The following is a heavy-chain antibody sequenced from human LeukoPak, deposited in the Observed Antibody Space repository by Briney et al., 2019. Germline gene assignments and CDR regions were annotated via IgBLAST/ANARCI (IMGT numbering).Heavy chain of an antibody. V-gene: IGHV3-7*01. CDR1: GFTLSRYW. Sequence: GGSLTLSCAASGFTLSRYWMTWVRHAPGKGLEWVANIEEDGNEKYYVDSVKGRFTISRDNAKNSLYLQMSSLKAEDTAVYYCARGHTAVTRHFDFWGQGTLVTVSS. D-gene: IGHD4-17*01. CDR2: IEEDGNEK. J-gene: IGHJ4*02. CDR3: ARGHTAVTRHFDF.